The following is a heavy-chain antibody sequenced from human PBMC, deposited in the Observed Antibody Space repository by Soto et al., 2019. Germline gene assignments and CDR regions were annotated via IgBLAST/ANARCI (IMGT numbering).Heavy chain of an antibody. Sequence: GGSLRLSCAASGFTFSDHYMDWVRQAPGKGLEWVGRSRNKANSDSSEYAAFGKGSFTNSRDDSNNSHYVQTDSLKTEKTALNYCVRVVGPATIAAADFDCWGQGTLVTVSS. V-gene: IGHV3-72*01. CDR2: SRNKANSDSS. CDR3: VRVVGPATIAAADFDC. D-gene: IGHD6-13*01. CDR1: GFTFSDHY. J-gene: IGHJ4*02.